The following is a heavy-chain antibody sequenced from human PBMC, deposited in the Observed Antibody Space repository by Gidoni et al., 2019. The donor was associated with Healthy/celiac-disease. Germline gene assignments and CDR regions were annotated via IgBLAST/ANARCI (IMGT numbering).Heavy chain of an antibody. CDR3: ARVRPLTGDRSGMDV. CDR2: INHSGST. D-gene: IGHD7-27*01. J-gene: IGHJ6*02. Sequence: QVQLQQWGAGLLKPSETLSLTCAVYGGYFRGYYWSWIRQPPGKGLVWIGEINHSGSTNYNPSRKSRVTISVDTSKNHFSLKLSSVTAADTAVYYCARVRPLTGDRSGMDVWGQGTTVTVSS. V-gene: IGHV4-34*01. CDR1: GGYFRGYY.